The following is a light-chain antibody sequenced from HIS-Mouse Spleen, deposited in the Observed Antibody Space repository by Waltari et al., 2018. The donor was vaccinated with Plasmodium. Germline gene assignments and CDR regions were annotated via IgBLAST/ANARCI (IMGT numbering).Light chain of an antibody. V-gene: IGLV3-1*01. J-gene: IGLJ2*01. CDR3: QAWDSSTVV. CDR1: TLGDKY. Sequence: SSELTQPPSVSVSPGQTASIPCSGVTLGDKYACWYQQKPGQSPVLVIYQDSKRPSGIPERFSGSNSGNTATLTISGTQAMDEADYYCQAWDSSTVVFGGGTKLTVL. CDR2: QDS.